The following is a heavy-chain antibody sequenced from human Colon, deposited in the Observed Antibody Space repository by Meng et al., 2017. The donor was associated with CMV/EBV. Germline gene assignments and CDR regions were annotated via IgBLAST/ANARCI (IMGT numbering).Heavy chain of an antibody. D-gene: IGHD3-10*01. CDR1: GFTLSSYW. V-gene: IGHV4-59*01. CDR3: ARSGGWHSPFDY. Sequence: ESLKISCAASGFTLSSYWMHWVRQAPGKGLEWIGYIYYSGSTNYNPSLKSRVTISVDTSKNQFSLKLSSVTAADTAVYYCARSGGWHSPFDYWGQGTLVTVSS. CDR2: IYYSGST. J-gene: IGHJ4*02.